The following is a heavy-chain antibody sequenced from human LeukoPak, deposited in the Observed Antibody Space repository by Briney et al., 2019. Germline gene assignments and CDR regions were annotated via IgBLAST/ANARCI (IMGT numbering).Heavy chain of an antibody. V-gene: IGHV3-20*04. J-gene: IGHJ3*02. D-gene: IGHD3-22*01. CDR2: INWNGGST. CDR1: GFTCDDYG. Sequence: GGSLRLSCAASGFTCDDYGMSWVRQAPGKGLEWVSGINWNGGSTGYADSVKGRFTISRDNAKNSLYLQMNSLRAEDTALYYCASNRYYYDSSGYTDGAFDIWGQGTMVTVSS. CDR3: ASNRYYYDSSGYTDGAFDI.